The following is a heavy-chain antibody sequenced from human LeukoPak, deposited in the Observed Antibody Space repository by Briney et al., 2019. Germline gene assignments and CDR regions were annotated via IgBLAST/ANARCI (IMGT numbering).Heavy chain of an antibody. CDR1: GFTFSSYG. D-gene: IGHD5-18*01. Sequence: GGSLRLSCAASGFTFSSYGMNWVRQAPGKGLEWVSYISSSGSTIYYADSVKGRFTISRDNSKNTLYLQMNSLRAEDTAVYYCAKSDTAMEIPVDYWGQGTLVTVSS. CDR2: ISSSGSTI. J-gene: IGHJ4*02. CDR3: AKSDTAMEIPVDY. V-gene: IGHV3-48*01.